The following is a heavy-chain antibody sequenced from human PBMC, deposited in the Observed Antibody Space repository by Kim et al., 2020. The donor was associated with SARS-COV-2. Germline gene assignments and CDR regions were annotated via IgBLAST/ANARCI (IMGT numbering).Heavy chain of an antibody. D-gene: IGHD3-9*01. J-gene: IGHJ4*02. CDR2: INSDGSST. CDR3: ARDRKDSILSGYYFS. V-gene: IGHV3-74*01. Sequence: GGSLRLSCAASGFTFSSYWMHWVLQAPGKGLVWVSRINSDGSSTNYADSVKGRFTISRDNAKNTLYLQMNSLRAEDTAVYYCARDRKDSILSGYYFSWGQGTLVTVSS. CDR1: GFTFSSYW.